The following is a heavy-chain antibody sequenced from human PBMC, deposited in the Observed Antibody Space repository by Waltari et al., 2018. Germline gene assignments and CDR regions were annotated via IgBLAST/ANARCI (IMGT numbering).Heavy chain of an antibody. V-gene: IGHV4-4*07. J-gene: IGHJ6*03. Sequence: QVQLQESGPGLVKPSETLSLTCTVSGGSISSYYWSWIRQPAGKGLEWIGRIYTSGSTNYNPSLKSRVTMSVDTSKIQFSLKLSSVTAADTAVYYCARDGRFPYYYYYMDVWGKGTTVTISS. CDR1: GGSISSYY. CDR2: IYTSGST. D-gene: IGHD3-3*01. CDR3: ARDGRFPYYYYYMDV.